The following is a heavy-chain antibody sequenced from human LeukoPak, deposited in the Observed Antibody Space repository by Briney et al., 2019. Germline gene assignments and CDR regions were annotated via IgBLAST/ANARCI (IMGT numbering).Heavy chain of an antibody. D-gene: IGHD6-19*01. CDR3: ATPSSGYSSGWYGGLFAFDI. CDR2: IYPGDSDT. J-gene: IGHJ3*02. Sequence: GESLKISCKGSGYSFTSYWIGWVRQMPGKGLEWMGIIYPGDSDTRYSPSFQGQVTISADKSISTAYLQWSSLKASDTAMYYCATPSSGYSSGWYGGLFAFDIWGQGTMVTVSS. V-gene: IGHV5-51*01. CDR1: GYSFTSYW.